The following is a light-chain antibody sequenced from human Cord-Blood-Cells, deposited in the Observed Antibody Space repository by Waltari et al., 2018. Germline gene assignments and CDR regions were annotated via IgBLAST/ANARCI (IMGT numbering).Light chain of an antibody. CDR1: QSVSSN. CDR3: QQYNNWRLT. J-gene: IGKJ4*01. Sequence: EIVMTQSPATLSVSPGARATLSFRASQSVSSNLAWYQQKPGQAPRLLIYVASTRATGIPARCSGSGSGTEFTLTISSLQSEDFAVYYCQQYNNWRLTFGGGTKVEIK. V-gene: IGKV3-15*01. CDR2: VAS.